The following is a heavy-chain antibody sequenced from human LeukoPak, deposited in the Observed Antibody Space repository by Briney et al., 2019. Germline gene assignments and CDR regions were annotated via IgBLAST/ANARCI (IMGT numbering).Heavy chain of an antibody. V-gene: IGHV3-23*01. D-gene: IGHD4-11*01. J-gene: IGHJ4*02. CDR2: ISGGGGST. CDR3: AKAGGSQQSSNSDY. CDR1: GFTFNIYA. Sequence: GGSLRLSCAASGFTFNIYAMSWVRQAPGKGLEWVSAISGGGGSTYYADSVKGRFTISRDNSKNTLYLQMNSLRAEDTAVYYCAKAGGSQQSSNSDYWGQGTLVTVSS.